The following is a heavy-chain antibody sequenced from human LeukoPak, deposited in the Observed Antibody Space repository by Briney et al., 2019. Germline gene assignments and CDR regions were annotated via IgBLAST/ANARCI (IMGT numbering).Heavy chain of an antibody. V-gene: IGHV1-18*01. Sequence: ASVTVSYKPSVYTFTSYGISWVRQAPGQGLEWMGWISAYNGNTNYAQKLQGRVTMTTDTSTSTAYMELRSLRSDDTAVYYCASGRYSSGCPDYWGQGTLVTVSS. CDR1: VYTFTSYG. CDR2: ISAYNGNT. D-gene: IGHD6-19*01. CDR3: ASGRYSSGCPDY. J-gene: IGHJ4*02.